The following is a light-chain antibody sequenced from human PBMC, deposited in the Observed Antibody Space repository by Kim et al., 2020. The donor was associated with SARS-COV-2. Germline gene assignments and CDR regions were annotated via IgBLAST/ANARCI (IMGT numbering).Light chain of an antibody. Sequence: SYELTQPPSVSVSPGQTASITCSGEKWGDKYACWNKQKPGQPLLLVIYQDRRGPSGIPEGFSGSNSGNKATLTIRGPQAMDEADNYGKGWDGGAGELGGG. J-gene: IGLJ2*01. CDR1: KWGDKY. CDR2: QDR. CDR3: KGWDGGAGE. V-gene: IGLV3-1*01.